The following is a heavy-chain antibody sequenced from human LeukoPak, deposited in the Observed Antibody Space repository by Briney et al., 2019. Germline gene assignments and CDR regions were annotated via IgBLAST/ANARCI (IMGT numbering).Heavy chain of an antibody. Sequence: SQTLSLTCTVSGGSISSGDYYWSWIRQPPGKGLEWIGYIYYSGSTYYNPSLKSRVTISVDTSKNQFSLKLSSVTAADTAVYYCAREVLNGPPYYYYGMDVWGQGTTVTVSS. J-gene: IGHJ6*02. D-gene: IGHD2-8*01. CDR3: AREVLNGPPYYYYGMDV. CDR2: IYYSGST. CDR1: GGSISSGDYY. V-gene: IGHV4-30-4*01.